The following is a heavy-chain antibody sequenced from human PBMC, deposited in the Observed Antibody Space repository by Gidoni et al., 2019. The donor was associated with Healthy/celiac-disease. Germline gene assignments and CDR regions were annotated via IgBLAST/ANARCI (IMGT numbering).Heavy chain of an antibody. J-gene: IGHJ6*02. D-gene: IGHD3-22*01. CDR2: ISGSGGST. CDR3: AKAVSYYYDSNKYYYYYGMDV. V-gene: IGHV3-23*01. Sequence: EVQLLESGGGLVQPGGSLRLSCAASGFTFSSYAMSWVRQAPGKGLEWVSAISGSGGSTYYADSVKGRFTISRDNSKNTLYLQMNSLRAEDTAVYYCAKAVSYYYDSNKYYYYYGMDVWGQGTTVTVSS. CDR1: GFTFSSYA.